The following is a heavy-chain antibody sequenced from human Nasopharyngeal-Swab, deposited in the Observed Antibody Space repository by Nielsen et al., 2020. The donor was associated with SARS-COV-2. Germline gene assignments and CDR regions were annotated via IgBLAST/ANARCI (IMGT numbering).Heavy chain of an antibody. J-gene: IGHJ3*02. CDR2: ISAYNGNT. V-gene: IGHV1-18*01. CDR3: ARDQGQLVVDAFDI. Sequence: ASVKVSCKASGYTFTSYGISWVRQAPGQGLEWMGWISAYNGNTNYAQKLQGRVTMTTDTSTSTDYMELRSLRSDDTAVYYCARDQGQLVVDAFDIWGQGTMVTVSS. D-gene: IGHD6-6*01. CDR1: GYTFTSYG.